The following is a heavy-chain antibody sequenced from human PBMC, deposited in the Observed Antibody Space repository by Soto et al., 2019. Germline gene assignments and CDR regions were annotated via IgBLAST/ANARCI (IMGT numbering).Heavy chain of an antibody. V-gene: IGHV3-64*01. J-gene: IGHJ3*02. CDR1: GFTFSSYA. CDR2: ISSNGGST. Sequence: GGSLRLSCAASGFTFSSYAMHWVRQAPGKGLEYVSAISSNGGSTYYANSVKGRFTISRDNSKNTLYLQMGSLRAEDMAVYYCARVLDRDAFDIWGQGTMVTVS. CDR3: ARVLDRDAFDI.